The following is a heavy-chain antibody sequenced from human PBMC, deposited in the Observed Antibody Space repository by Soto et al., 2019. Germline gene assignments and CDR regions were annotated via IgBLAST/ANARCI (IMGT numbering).Heavy chain of an antibody. V-gene: IGHV3-23*01. D-gene: IGHD1-20*01. CDR3: ANDLHNMRNFFDW. CDR1: GFTFGTSA. CDR2: ISGGAGIT. J-gene: IGHJ4*02. Sequence: EVQLLESGGGLVQPGGSLRLSCVAAGFTFGTSAMAWVRQAPGKGLEWVSSISGGAGITFYAGSVKCRFTISTDKSSNTLYLQMNSLRTEDTAIYYFANDLHNMRNFFDWLGLGALVPGSS.